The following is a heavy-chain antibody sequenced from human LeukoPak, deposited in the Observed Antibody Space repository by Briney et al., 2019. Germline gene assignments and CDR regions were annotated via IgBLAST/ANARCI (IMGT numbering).Heavy chain of an antibody. CDR2: ISYDGSNK. CDR3: ARDKRDLEMATIIQGLFDY. V-gene: IGHV3-30*03. CDR1: GFTFSSYG. J-gene: IGHJ4*02. D-gene: IGHD5-24*01. Sequence: PGGSLRRSCAASGFTFSSYGMHWVRQAPGKGLEWVAVISYDGSNKYYADSVKGRFTVSRDNSKNTLYLQMNSLRAEDTAVYYCARDKRDLEMATIIQGLFDYWGQGTLVTVSS.